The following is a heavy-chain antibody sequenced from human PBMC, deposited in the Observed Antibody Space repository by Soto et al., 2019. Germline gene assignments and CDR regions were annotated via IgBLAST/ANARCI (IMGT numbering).Heavy chain of an antibody. CDR1: GYSISSINW. V-gene: IGHV4-28*01. CDR3: ARREIQGPIDY. CDR2: IDYSGTT. Sequence: VELKESGPGLVKPSDTLSLTCAVSGYSISSINWWGWIRQPPGKGMEWIGYIDYSGTTYYNPSLKSRVTMSVDTSKNQFSLKLTSVTAVDTAVYYCARREIQGPIDYWGQGTLVTVSS. D-gene: IGHD1-26*01. J-gene: IGHJ4*02.